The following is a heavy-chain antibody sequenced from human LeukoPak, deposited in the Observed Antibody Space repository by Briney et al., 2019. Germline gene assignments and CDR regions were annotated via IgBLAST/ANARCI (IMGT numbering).Heavy chain of an antibody. V-gene: IGHV3-7*03. CDR3: TRENYVPDS. CDR2: ISDGGRAT. Sequence: QPGGSLRLSCAASGFTVSSNYMSWVRQTPGKGLEWVASISDGGRATYYVDSVRGRFTISRDDARNSLFLQMNGLRADDTAVYYCTRENYVPDSWGQGTLVTVSS. CDR1: GFTVSSNY. D-gene: IGHD3-10*02. J-gene: IGHJ4*02.